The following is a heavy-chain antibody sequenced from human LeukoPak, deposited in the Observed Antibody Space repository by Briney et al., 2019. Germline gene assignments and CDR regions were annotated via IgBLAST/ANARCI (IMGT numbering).Heavy chain of an antibody. D-gene: IGHD3-3*01. V-gene: IGHV3-21*01. Sequence: GGSLRPSCAASGSTFSTYTMNCVRQDPGKGLEWVSSISSSSSYIYYADSVKGRFTISRDNAKNSLYLQMNSLRAEDTAVYYCAREGAVLRFLEWSPDYWGQGTLVTVSS. J-gene: IGHJ4*02. CDR3: AREGAVLRFLEWSPDY. CDR2: ISSSSSYI. CDR1: GSTFSTYT.